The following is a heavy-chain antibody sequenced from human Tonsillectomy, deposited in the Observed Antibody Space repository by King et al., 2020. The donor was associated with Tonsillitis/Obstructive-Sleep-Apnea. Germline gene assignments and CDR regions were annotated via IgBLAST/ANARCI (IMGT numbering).Heavy chain of an antibody. J-gene: IGHJ6*03. CDR2: INHSGTT. D-gene: IGHD6-13*01. CDR3: ARGRGGIEASYYDSYDIDV. CDR1: GGSFSSYY. V-gene: IGHV4-34*01. Sequence: HVQLQQWGAGLLKPSETLSLTCAVFGGSFSSYYWSWIRQPPGKGLEWIGEINHSGTTNYNPSLKSRLTISVDTSKNQFSLKLTSVTAADTAVYYCARGRGGIEASYYDSYDIDVWGRGTTVTVSS.